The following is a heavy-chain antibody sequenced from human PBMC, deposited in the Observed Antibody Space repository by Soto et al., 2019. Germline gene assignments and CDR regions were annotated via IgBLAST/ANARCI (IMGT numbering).Heavy chain of an antibody. V-gene: IGHV2-5*02. CDR1: GFSLSTSGVS. J-gene: IGHJ1*01. Sequence: ESGPTLAHPTETLTLTCTFSGFSLSTSGVSVAWLRQPPGKALESLALIYWDNDKRYSQSLKSRLTITKDTSKNQVVLTMTTMYPLDTATYYCAFSPGWSQGYFQHWGQGTQVTVSS. D-gene: IGHD2-15*01. CDR2: IYWDNDK. CDR3: AFSPGWSQGYFQH.